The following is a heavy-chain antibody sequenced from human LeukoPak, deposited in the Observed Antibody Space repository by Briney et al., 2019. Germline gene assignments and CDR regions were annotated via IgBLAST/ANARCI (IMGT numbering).Heavy chain of an antibody. V-gene: IGHV4-4*07. J-gene: IGHJ5*02. CDR3: ARDLGNNWNVGDWFDP. CDR1: GGSISSYY. Sequence: PSEALSLTCTVSGGSISSYYWSWIRQPAGKGLEWIGRIYTSGSTNYNPSLKSRVTMSVDTSKNQFSLKLSSVTAADTAVYYCARDLGNNWNVGDWFDPWGQGTLVTVSS. CDR2: IYTSGST. D-gene: IGHD1-20*01.